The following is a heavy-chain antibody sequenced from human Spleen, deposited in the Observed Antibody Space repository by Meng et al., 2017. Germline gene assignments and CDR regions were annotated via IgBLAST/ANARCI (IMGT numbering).Heavy chain of an antibody. Sequence: LRLSCTVSGGSFSSGSYYWSWLRQPAGKGLEWIGRIHTSGTTRYNPSLKSRVTISADTSKDQFSLKLTSVTAADTAMYYCARDNYYGSGIRGWGQGTLVTVSS. CDR2: IHTSGTT. CDR3: ARDNYYGSGIRG. CDR1: GGSFSSGSYY. V-gene: IGHV4-61*02. J-gene: IGHJ4*02. D-gene: IGHD3-10*01.